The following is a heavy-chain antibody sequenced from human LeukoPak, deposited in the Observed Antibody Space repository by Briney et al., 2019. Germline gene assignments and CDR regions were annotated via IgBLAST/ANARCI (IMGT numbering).Heavy chain of an antibody. J-gene: IGHJ4*02. CDR2: INPNSGGT. Sequence: ASVKVSCKASGYTFTGYYMHWVRQAPGQGLEGMGWINPNSGGTNYAQKFQGRVTMTRDTSISTAYMELSRLRSDDTAVYYCARVAYGSGSYYDYWGQGTLVTVSS. CDR3: ARVAYGSGSYYDY. V-gene: IGHV1-2*02. CDR1: GYTFTGYY. D-gene: IGHD3-10*01.